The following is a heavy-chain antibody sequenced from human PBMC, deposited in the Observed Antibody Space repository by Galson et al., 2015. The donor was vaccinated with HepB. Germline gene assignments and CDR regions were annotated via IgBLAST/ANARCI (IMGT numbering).Heavy chain of an antibody. CDR1: GYTFTYYD. Sequence: SVKLSCKASGYTFTYYDINRVRPTSGQGLEWIGWVSTASGTTGYAQKFQGRVMMTRDTSINTAYMEVGRLRAEDAAVYYCARGGWLDSSGFYREDCLDPWGQGTLVTVSS. CDR2: VSTASGTT. V-gene: IGHV1-8*01. J-gene: IGHJ5*02. D-gene: IGHD3-3*01. CDR3: ARGGWLDSSGFYREDCLDP.